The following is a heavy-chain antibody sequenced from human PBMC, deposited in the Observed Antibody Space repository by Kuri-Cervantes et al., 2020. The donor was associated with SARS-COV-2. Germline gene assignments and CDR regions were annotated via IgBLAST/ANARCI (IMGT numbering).Heavy chain of an antibody. D-gene: IGHD2-15*01. J-gene: IGHJ5*02. CDR1: GGSFSGYY. CDR3: ARGRKFCDIVVVVDSRCFDT. CDR2: INHSGST. V-gene: IGHV4-34*01. Sequence: GSLRLSCAVYGGSFSGYYWSWIRQPPGKGLEWIGKINHSGSTNYNPSLKSRVTISVDTSNNQLPLKLSSVTAANTAVYYCARGRKFCDIVVVVDSRCFDTWGQGTLVTVSS.